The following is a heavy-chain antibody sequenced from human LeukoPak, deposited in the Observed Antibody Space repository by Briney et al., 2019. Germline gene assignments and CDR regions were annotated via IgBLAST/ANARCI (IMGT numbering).Heavy chain of an antibody. J-gene: IGHJ4*02. CDR1: GYTFTGSY. CDR2: INPNSGGS. Sequence: ASVKVSCKASGYTFTGSYMHWVRQAPGQGLEWMGWINPNSGGSNSAQKFRGRVTMTRDTSITTAYMELSRLASDDTAVYYCAAWAAVGRFFDYWGQGTLVTVSS. CDR3: AAWAAVGRFFDY. D-gene: IGHD6-13*01. V-gene: IGHV1-2*02.